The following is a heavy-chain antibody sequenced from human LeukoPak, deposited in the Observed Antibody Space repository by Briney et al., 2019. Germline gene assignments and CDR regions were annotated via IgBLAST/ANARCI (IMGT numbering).Heavy chain of an antibody. CDR2: ISDIGSI. CDR3: AGHHPRNTVDF. CDR1: GGSISSYY. D-gene: IGHD2/OR15-2a*01. J-gene: IGHJ4*02. V-gene: IGHV4-59*08. Sequence: PSETLSLTCTVSGGSISSYYWSWIRQHPGKGLEWIAYISDIGSINYNPSLKSRVTISLDTSKNQFSLKLSSVTAADTAVYYCAGHHPRNTVDFWGQGTLVTVSS.